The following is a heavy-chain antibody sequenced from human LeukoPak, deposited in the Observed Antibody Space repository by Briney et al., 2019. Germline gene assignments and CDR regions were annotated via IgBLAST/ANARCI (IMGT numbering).Heavy chain of an antibody. V-gene: IGHV4-39*01. D-gene: IGHD2-15*01. CDR1: GGSISSSSYY. Sequence: PSETLSLTCTVSGGSISSSSYYWGWIRQPPGKGLEWIGSIYYSGSTYYNPSLKSRVTISVDTSKNQFSLKLSSVTAADTAVYYCARHRIAATDWGQGTLVTVSS. CDR3: ARHRIAATD. J-gene: IGHJ4*02. CDR2: IYYSGST.